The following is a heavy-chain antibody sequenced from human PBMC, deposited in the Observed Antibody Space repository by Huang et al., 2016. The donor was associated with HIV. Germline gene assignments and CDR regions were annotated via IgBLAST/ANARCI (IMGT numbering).Heavy chain of an antibody. Sequence: EVQLVESGGGLVQPGGSLRLACVASGFPFSSYWLSWVRQAPGKGLEWVANIKQDGSEQYHVDSVKGRFTISRYNANNSLFLEMSSLRVEDTAVYYCARVGGGSYGYWGQGTLVTVSS. D-gene: IGHD1-26*01. J-gene: IGHJ4*02. CDR3: ARVGGGSYGY. CDR1: GFPFSSYW. CDR2: IKQDGSEQ. V-gene: IGHV3-7*01.